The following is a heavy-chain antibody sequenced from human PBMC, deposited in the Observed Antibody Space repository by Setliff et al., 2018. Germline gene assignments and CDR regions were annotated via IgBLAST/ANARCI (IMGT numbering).Heavy chain of an antibody. V-gene: IGHV3-11*04. CDR2: ISSSGSTI. CDR1: GFTFSDYY. J-gene: IGHJ6*02. Sequence: PGGSLRLSCAASGFTFSDYYMSWIRQAPGKGLEWVSYISSSGSTIYYADSGKGRFTISRDNAKNSLYLQMNSLRAEDTAVYYCARGSGYLTSFYYYYYGMDVWGQGTTVTVSS. CDR3: ARGSGYLTSFYYYYYGMDV. D-gene: IGHD5-12*01.